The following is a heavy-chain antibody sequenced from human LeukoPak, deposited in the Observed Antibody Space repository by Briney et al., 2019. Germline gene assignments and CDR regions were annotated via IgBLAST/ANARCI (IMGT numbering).Heavy chain of an antibody. V-gene: IGHV3-30*02. CDR1: GYTFTSYG. CDR3: AKGSFGGYCSSTSCQHFDY. J-gene: IGHJ4*02. Sequence: SCKASGYTFTSYGMHWVRQAPGKGLEWVAFIRYDGSNKYYADSVKGRFTISRDNSKNTLYLQMNSLRAEDTAVYYCAKGSFGGYCSSTSCQHFDYWGQGTLVTVSS. D-gene: IGHD2-2*01. CDR2: IRYDGSNK.